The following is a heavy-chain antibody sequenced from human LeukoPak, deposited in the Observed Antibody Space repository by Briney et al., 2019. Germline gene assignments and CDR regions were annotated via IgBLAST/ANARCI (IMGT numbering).Heavy chain of an antibody. J-gene: IGHJ4*02. CDR2: IYYSGST. V-gene: IGHV4-59*08. CDR1: GGSFSGYY. Sequence: SETLSLTCAVYGGSFSGYYWSWIRQPPGKGLEWIGYIYYSGSTNYNPSLKSRVTVSVDTSKNQFSLKLSSVTAADTAVYYCARHGDSYYYDSSGFYYFDYWGQGTPVTVSS. CDR3: ARHGDSYYYDSSGFYYFDY. D-gene: IGHD3-22*01.